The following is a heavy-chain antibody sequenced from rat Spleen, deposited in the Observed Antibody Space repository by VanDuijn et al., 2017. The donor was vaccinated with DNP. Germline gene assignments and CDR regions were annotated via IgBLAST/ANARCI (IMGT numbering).Heavy chain of an antibody. D-gene: IGHD1-8*01. CDR3: TRLVTVAHYWYFDF. CDR1: GFSLTSNS. V-gene: IGHV2-1*01. CDR2: TWIGGNT. Sequence: QVQLKESGPGLVQPSQTLSLTCTVSGFSLTSNSVHWVRQPPGKGLEWVGATWIGGNTDYNSGLKSRLSISRDTSKSQIFLQMNSLQTEDSAIYFCTRLVTVAHYWYFDFWGPGTMVTVSS. J-gene: IGHJ1*01.